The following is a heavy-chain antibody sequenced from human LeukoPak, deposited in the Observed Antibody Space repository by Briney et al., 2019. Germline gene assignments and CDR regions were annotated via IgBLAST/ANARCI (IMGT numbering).Heavy chain of an antibody. CDR2: IYYSGST. V-gene: IGHV4-59*01. J-gene: IGHJ6*03. CDR1: GFSISSYY. Sequence: SETLSLTCAASGFSISSYYWSWIRQPPGKGLEWIGYIYYSGSTNYNPSLKSRVTISEDTSKTQFSLKLSSVTAADTAVYYCARGGNPYYYMDVWGKGTTVTISS. D-gene: IGHD3-16*01. CDR3: ARGGNPYYYMDV.